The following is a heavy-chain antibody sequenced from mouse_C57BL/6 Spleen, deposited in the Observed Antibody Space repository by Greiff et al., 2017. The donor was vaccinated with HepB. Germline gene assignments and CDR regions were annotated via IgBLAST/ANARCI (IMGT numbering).Heavy chain of an antibody. CDR3: ARKLRDGYFDF. Sequence: VQLQQSGAELMKPGASVKPSCKATGYTFTGYWIEWVKQRPGHGLEWIGEILPGSGSTNYNEKFKGKATFTADTSSNTAYMQLSSLTTEDSAIYYCARKLRDGYFDFWGTGTTVTVSS. V-gene: IGHV1-9*01. D-gene: IGHD3-3*01. CDR2: ILPGSGST. CDR1: GYTFTGYW. J-gene: IGHJ1*03.